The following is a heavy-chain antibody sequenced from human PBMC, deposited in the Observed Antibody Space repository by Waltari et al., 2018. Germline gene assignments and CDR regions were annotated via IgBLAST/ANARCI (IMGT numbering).Heavy chain of an antibody. D-gene: IGHD1-7*01. J-gene: IGHJ4*02. CDR3: ARTTTVKSLDH. V-gene: IGHV1-69-2*01. CDR1: GYTFSDYS. Sequence: EVQLIQSGAEVKKPGATVKISCKASGYTFSDYSIHWVQQAPGKGLEWMGRIDPEDGETKYSEKFQGRATITADTSIDTTYMEVSSLRSEDTALYYCARTTTVKSLDHWGQGTLVTVSS. CDR2: IDPEDGET.